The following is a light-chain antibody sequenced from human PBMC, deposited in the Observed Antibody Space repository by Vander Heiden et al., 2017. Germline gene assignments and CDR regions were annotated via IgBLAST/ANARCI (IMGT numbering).Light chain of an antibody. CDR1: QTIRGNY. Sequence: EIVLTQTPGTLSLSPGEGATLSCRASQTIRGNYIAWYQQKPGQAPRLLIYGASTTATDIPDRFSGSGSGTDFTLTISRLEPEDFAVYFCQQYGGSLLTFGQGTKVE. J-gene: IGKJ1*01. CDR3: QQYGGSLLT. CDR2: GAS. V-gene: IGKV3-20*01.